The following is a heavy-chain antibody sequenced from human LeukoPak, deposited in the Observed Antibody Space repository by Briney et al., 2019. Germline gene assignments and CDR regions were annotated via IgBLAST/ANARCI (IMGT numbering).Heavy chain of an antibody. D-gene: IGHD3-22*01. CDR3: STGGYFLDY. Sequence: GGSLRLSCAASGFTFSNAWMNWVRQAPGKGLEWVGRIKSKVDGETTDYATPAKGRFTISRDDSKNTVYLQMNSLKTEDTGVYYCSTGGYFLDYWGQGTLVTVSS. CDR2: IKSKVDGETT. V-gene: IGHV3-15*01. J-gene: IGHJ4*02. CDR1: GFTFSNAW.